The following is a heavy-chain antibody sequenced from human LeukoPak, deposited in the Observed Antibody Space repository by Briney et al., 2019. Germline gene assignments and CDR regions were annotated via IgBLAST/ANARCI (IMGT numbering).Heavy chain of an antibody. V-gene: IGHV4-39*07. CDR2: IYYSGST. CDR1: GGSISSSSYY. CDR3: ARDMIVVENFDY. J-gene: IGHJ4*02. D-gene: IGHD3-22*01. Sequence: SETLSLTCTVSGGSISSSSYYWGWIRQPPGKGLEWIGSIYYSGSTYYNPSLKSRVTISVDTSKNQFSLKLSSVTAADTAVYYCARDMIVVENFDYWGQGTLVTVSS.